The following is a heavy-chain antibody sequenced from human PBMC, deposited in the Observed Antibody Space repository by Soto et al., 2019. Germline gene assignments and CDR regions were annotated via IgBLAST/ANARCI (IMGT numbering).Heavy chain of an antibody. V-gene: IGHV3-23*01. J-gene: IGHJ6*02. Sequence: GGSLRLSCTASGFTFSNYVMAWVRQAPGRGLEWVSAISGGGSSTFYADSVKGRFVISRDNSKNTVHLQLDSLRAEDTAVYYCARDRVRHYDSSGYTYYYYYGMDVWGQGTTVTVSS. CDR3: ARDRVRHYDSSGYTYYYYYGMDV. D-gene: IGHD3-22*01. CDR2: ISGGGSST. CDR1: GFTFSNYV.